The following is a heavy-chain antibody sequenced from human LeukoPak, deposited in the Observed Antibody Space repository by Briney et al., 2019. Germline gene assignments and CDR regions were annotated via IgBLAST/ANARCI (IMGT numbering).Heavy chain of an antibody. Sequence: PVKVSCKASGGTFSSYAISWVRQAPGQGLEWMGGIIPIFGTANYAQKFQGRVTITADESTSTAYMELSSLRSEDTAVYYCARGLTNWAYYYYYGTDVWGQGTTVTVSS. CDR1: GGTFSSYA. D-gene: IGHD7-27*01. CDR3: ARGLTNWAYYYYYGTDV. J-gene: IGHJ6*02. CDR2: IIPIFGTA. V-gene: IGHV1-69*13.